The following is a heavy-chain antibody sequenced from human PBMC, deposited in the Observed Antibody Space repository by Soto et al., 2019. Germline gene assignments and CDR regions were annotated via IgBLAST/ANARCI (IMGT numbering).Heavy chain of an antibody. CDR2: VYYTGTT. CDR3: ARDTVLTGMFDL. D-gene: IGHD4-17*01. CDR1: GGAIVSYH. V-gene: IGHV4-59*01. Sequence: SETLSLTCPVSGGAIVSYHCSCVRQPPLKGLEWIASVYYTGTTNYNPSLGSRVTISIDAPENQISLKLTSVTAADTAFYYCARDTVLTGMFDLWGQGTLVTVSS. J-gene: IGHJ5*02.